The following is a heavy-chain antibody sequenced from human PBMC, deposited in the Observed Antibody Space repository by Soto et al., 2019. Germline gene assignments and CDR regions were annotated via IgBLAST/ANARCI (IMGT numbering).Heavy chain of an antibody. D-gene: IGHD6-19*01. CDR2: IKQDGSEK. CDR3: ARDHLSLAVAGTWHYFDY. J-gene: IGHJ4*02. CDR1: GFTFSSYW. V-gene: IGHV3-7*05. Sequence: GGSLRLSCAASGFTFSSYWMSWVRQAPGKGLEWVANIKQDGSEKYYVDSVKGRLTISSDNAKNSLYLQMNSLRAEDTAVYYCARDHLSLAVAGTWHYFDYWGQGTLVTVSS.